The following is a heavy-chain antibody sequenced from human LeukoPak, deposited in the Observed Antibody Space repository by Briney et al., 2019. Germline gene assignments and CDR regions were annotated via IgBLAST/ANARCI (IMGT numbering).Heavy chain of an antibody. CDR2: INSDGSST. CDR3: ARDPGGRGYCSGGSCPRDAFDI. J-gene: IGHJ3*02. D-gene: IGHD2-15*01. Sequence: GSLRLSCAASGFTFSSYWMHWVRQAPGKGLVWVSRINSDGSSTSYADSVKGRFTISRDNAKNTLYLQMNSLRAEDTAVYYCARDPGGRGYCSGGSCPRDAFDIWGQGTMVTVSS. V-gene: IGHV3-74*01. CDR1: GFTFSSYW.